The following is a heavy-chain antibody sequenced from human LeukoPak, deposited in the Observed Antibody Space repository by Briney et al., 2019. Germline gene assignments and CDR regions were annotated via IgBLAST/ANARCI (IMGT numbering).Heavy chain of an antibody. V-gene: IGHV3-15*01. CDR1: GFTFSNLW. CDR2: IKSRTDGGAT. Sequence: GGSLRLSCAASGFTFSNLWMTWVRQAPGKGLEWVGRIKSRTDGGATDYAAPVKGRFTISRDDSKNTLYLQTNSLKTEDTAVYYCSTYTSGSVSYWGQGTLVTVSS. CDR3: STYTSGSVSY. J-gene: IGHJ4*02. D-gene: IGHD6-19*01.